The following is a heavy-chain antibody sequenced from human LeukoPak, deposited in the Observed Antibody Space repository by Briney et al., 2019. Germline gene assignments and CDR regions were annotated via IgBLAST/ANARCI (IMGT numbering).Heavy chain of an antibody. J-gene: IGHJ1*01. V-gene: IGHV3-30*02. CDR1: GFTFSSYG. Sequence: PGGSLRLSCAASGFTFSSYGMHWVRQAPGKGLEWVAFIRYDGSNKYYADSVKGRFTISRDNSKNTLYLQMNSLRAEDTAVYYCAKDSSPLGSSWYREYFQHWGQGTLVTVSS. CDR3: AKDSSPLGSSWYREYFQH. CDR2: IRYDGSNK. D-gene: IGHD6-13*01.